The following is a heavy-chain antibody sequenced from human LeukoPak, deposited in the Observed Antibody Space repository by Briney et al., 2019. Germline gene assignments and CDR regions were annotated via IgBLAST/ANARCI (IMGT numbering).Heavy chain of an antibody. CDR2: ISGSGGNT. CDR3: AKVSWANYFDY. CDR1: GFTFSSYA. D-gene: IGHD6-13*01. J-gene: IGHJ4*02. Sequence: PGGSLSLSCAASGFTFSSYAMSWVRQAPGKGLEWVSAISGSGGNTNYADPVRGRFTIFRHNSKNTLYLQMNSLRAYDTAIYYCAKVSWANYFDYWGQGTPVTVSS. V-gene: IGHV3-23*01.